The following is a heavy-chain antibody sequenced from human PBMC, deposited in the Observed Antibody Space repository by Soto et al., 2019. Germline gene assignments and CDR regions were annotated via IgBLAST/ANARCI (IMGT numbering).Heavy chain of an antibody. CDR2: ITHDGGKT. CDR1: GFTFTTYG. CDR3: ECDQHTLARGVIMTTWIDA. V-gene: IGHV3-30*03. J-gene: IGHJ5*02. D-gene: IGHD3-10*01. Sequence: PXGSLSLTCPASGFTFTTYGMRWVRQAPGRGLEWVGLITHDGGKTYYADAVRGRFNISRDNSKDTLYLQMNNLRSDDTAFYYCECDQHTLARGVIMTTWIDAWGQGTLVTVYS.